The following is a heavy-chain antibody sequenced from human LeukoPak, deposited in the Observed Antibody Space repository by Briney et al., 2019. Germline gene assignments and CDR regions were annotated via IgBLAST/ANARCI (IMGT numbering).Heavy chain of an antibody. Sequence: SETLSLTCTVSGGSISSYYWSWIRQPPGKGLEWIGYIYYSGSTNYNPSLKSRVTISVDTSKNQFSLKLSSVTAADTAVYYCARANLKLRGSYYYYYGMDVWGQGTTVTVSS. V-gene: IGHV4-59*01. CDR1: GGSISSYY. CDR3: ARANLKLRGSYYYYYGMDV. J-gene: IGHJ6*02. D-gene: IGHD1-26*01. CDR2: IYYSGST.